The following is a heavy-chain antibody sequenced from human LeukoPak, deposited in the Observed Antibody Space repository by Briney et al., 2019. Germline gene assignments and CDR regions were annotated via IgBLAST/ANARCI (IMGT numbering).Heavy chain of an antibody. Sequence: PGGSLRLSCAASGFTFDDYAMHWVRHAPGKGLEWVSGISWNSGSIGYADSVKGRFTISRDNAKNSLYLQMNSLRAEDTALYYCASITTLDYWGQGTLVTVSS. D-gene: IGHD3-3*01. V-gene: IGHV3-9*01. CDR2: ISWNSGSI. CDR3: ASITTLDY. CDR1: GFTFDDYA. J-gene: IGHJ4*02.